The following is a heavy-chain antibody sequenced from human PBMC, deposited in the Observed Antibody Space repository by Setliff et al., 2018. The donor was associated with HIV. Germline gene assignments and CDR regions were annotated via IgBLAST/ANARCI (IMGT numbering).Heavy chain of an antibody. CDR2: IDHGGRT. V-gene: IGHV4-34*01. J-gene: IGHJ5*02. Sequence: KPSETLSLTCAVYGGSFSDDYWSWIRQPPGRGVEWIGDIDHGGRTNYNPSLKSRVTMAVDASKSQISLNLTSVTAADTAVYYCARCSGRFGAVTWFDPWGHGMLVTVSS. CDR3: ARCSGRFGAVTWFDP. D-gene: IGHD3-10*02. CDR1: GGSFSDDY.